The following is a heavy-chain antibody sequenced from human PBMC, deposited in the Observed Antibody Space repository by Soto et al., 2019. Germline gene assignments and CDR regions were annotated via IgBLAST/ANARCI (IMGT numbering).Heavy chain of an antibody. Sequence: SETLSLTCTVSGGSISSYYWSWIRQPAGKGLEWIGRIYTSGSTNYNPSLKSRVTMSVDTSKNQFSLKLSSVTAADTAVYYCARDRGSSWYLSSFDYWGQGTPVTVSS. CDR2: IYTSGST. V-gene: IGHV4-4*07. D-gene: IGHD6-13*01. J-gene: IGHJ4*02. CDR1: GGSISSYY. CDR3: ARDRGSSWYLSSFDY.